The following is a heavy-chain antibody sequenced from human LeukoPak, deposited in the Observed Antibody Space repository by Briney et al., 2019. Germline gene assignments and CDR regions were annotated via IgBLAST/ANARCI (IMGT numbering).Heavy chain of an antibody. CDR2: ISCSGYTI. CDR3: GRDFGLFGTKRSFDI. CDR1: GFTFSDYY. D-gene: IGHD1-7*01. V-gene: IGHV3-11*01. Sequence: GGSLRLSCAASGFTFSDYYMGWIRQAPGKGLEWLSYISCSGYTIFYADSVKGRFTISRDNAKNSVDLQLTSLRADDTAVYYCGRDFGLFGTKRSFDIWGQGTMVAVSS. J-gene: IGHJ3*02.